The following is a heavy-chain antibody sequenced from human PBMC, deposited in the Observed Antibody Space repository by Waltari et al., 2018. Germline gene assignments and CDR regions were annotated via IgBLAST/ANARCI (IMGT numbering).Heavy chain of an antibody. J-gene: IGHJ6*02. CDR1: GGSFSGYY. D-gene: IGHD2-21*01. CDR3: ARYCAGRSCYYYYYGMDV. CDR2: INHSGST. V-gene: IGHV4-34*01. Sequence: QVQLQQWGAGLLKPSDTLSLTCAVYGGSFSGYYWSWIRQPPGTGLEWIGEINHSGSTNYNPSLKSRVTISVDTSKNQFSLKLSSVTAADTAVYYCARYCAGRSCYYYYYGMDVWGQGTTVTVSS.